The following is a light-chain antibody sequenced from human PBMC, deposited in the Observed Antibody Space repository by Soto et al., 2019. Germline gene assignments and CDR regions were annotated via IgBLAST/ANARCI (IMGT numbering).Light chain of an antibody. J-gene: IGKJ1*01. V-gene: IGKV3-11*01. CDR1: QSVSSY. CDR3: QQRSNWPPWT. Sequence: EIVLTQSPATVSLSQGERATLSCRASQSVSSYLAWYQQKPGQAPRLLIYDASNRATGIPARFSGSGSGTDFTLTISSLEPEDFAVYYCQQRSNWPPWTFGQRTKVDI. CDR2: DAS.